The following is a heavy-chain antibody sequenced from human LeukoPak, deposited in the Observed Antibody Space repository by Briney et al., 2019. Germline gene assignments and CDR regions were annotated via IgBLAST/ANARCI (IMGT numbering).Heavy chain of an antibody. CDR2: ISAYDGRT. D-gene: IGHD1-14*01. CDR3: ARDPSNTVGRNIYFDY. V-gene: IGHV1-18*01. J-gene: IGHJ4*02. Sequence: ASVTVSCTASGFAFNKYGFSWVRQAPGQGPEWLGWISAYDGRTNYAQNLQGRLTLTTDTSTTTAYMELRSLTSDDTAVYYCARDPSNTVGRNIYFDYWGQGTLVTVSS. CDR1: GFAFNKYG.